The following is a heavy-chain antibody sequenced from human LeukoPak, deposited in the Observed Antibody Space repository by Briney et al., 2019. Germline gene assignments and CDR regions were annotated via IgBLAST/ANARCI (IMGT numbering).Heavy chain of an antibody. CDR3: ARGITAGFDY. D-gene: IGHD6-13*01. V-gene: IGHV1-8*01. J-gene: IGHJ4*02. CDR1: GYTFTSYD. Sequence: GASVKVSCXASGYTFTSYDINWVRQASGQGLEWMGWMSPSSSNTGYVQKFQGRVSMTWDTSISTAYMELTNLKSEDTAVYYCARGITAGFDYWGQGTLVTVSS. CDR2: MSPSSSNT.